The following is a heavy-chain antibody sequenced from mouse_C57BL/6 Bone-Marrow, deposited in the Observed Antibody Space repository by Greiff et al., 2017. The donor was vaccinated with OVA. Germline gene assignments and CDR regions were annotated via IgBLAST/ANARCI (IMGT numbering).Heavy chain of an antibody. Sequence: EVQLVESGPELVKPGASVKISCKASGYSFTGYYMHWVKQSHGNILDWIGYIYPYNGVSSYNQKFKGKATLTVDKSSSTAYMELRSLTSEDSAVYYCVQGGLRLRGDYWGQGTTLTVSS. D-gene: IGHD3-2*02. CDR1: GYSFTGYY. J-gene: IGHJ2*01. CDR2: IYPYNGVS. V-gene: IGHV1-31*01. CDR3: VQGGLRLRGDY.